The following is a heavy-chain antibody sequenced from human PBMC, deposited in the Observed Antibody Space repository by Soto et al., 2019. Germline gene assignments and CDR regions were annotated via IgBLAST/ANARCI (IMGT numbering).Heavy chain of an antibody. J-gene: IGHJ3*02. V-gene: IGHV3-23*01. CDR3: AKGHWFDAFHI. CDR1: GFTFSSYA. D-gene: IGHD3-9*01. Sequence: EVQLLESGGALVQPGGSLRLSCAASGFTFSSYAMSWVRQAPGKGLEWVSAISGSGGSTYYADSVKGRFTISRDNSKNTLYLQMNSLRAEDTAADYCAKGHWFDAFHIWCQGTMVTVSS. CDR2: ISGSGGST.